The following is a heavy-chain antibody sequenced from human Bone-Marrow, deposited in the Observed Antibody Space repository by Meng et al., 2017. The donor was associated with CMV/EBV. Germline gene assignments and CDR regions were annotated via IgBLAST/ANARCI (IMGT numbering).Heavy chain of an antibody. Sequence: ASVKVSCKASGYTFTSYYMHWVRQAPGQGLEWMGIINPSGGSTSYAQKFQGRVTMTRDTSTSTVYMELSSLRSEDTAMYYCARHLGGTTLGYWGQGTLVTVSS. CDR3: ARHLGGTTLGY. CDR2: INPSGGST. V-gene: IGHV1-46*01. CDR1: GYTFTSYY. D-gene: IGHD2/OR15-2a*01. J-gene: IGHJ4*02.